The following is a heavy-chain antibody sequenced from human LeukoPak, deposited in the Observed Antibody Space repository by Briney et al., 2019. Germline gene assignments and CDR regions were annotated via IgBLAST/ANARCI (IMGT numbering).Heavy chain of an antibody. CDR1: GFTISDHY. CDR2: ISRSSDTL. CDR3: VRDDRYAFNI. V-gene: IGHV3-48*02. J-gene: IGHJ3*02. Sequence: GGSLRLSCAASGFTISDHYMDWVRQAPGKGLEWVAYISRSSDTLWYADSVKGRFTISRDNAKNSLSLQMNSLRDEDTAMYYCVRDDRYAFNIWGQGTMVTVSS.